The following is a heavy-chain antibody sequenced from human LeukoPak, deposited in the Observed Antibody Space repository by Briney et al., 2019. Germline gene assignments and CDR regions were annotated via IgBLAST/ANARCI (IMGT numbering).Heavy chain of an antibody. CDR2: IYYSGST. D-gene: IGHD3-10*01. CDR3: ARTSHVWFGELSLFDY. V-gene: IGHV4-59*01. CDR1: GGSISSYY. J-gene: IGHJ4*02. Sequence: PSETLSLTCTASGGSISSYYWSWIRQPPGKGLEWIGYIYYSGSTNYNPSLKSRVTISVDTSKNQFSLKLSSVTAADTAVYYCARTSHVWFGELSLFDYWGQGTLVTVSS.